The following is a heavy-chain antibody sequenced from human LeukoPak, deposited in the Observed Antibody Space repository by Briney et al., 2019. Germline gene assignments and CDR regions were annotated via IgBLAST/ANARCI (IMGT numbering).Heavy chain of an antibody. CDR1: GFTFSDYY. V-gene: IGHV3-11*01. CDR3: ARVWGSSFNWFDP. CDR2: ISSSGSTI. J-gene: IGHJ5*02. Sequence: GGSLRLSCAASGFTFSDYYMSWIRQAPGKGLEWVSYISSSGSTIYYADSMKGRFTISRDNAKNSLYLQMNSLRAEDTAVYYCARVWGSSFNWFDPWGQGTLVSVSS. D-gene: IGHD6-6*01.